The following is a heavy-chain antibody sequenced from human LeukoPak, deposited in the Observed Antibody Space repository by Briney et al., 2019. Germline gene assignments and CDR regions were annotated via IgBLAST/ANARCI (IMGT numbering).Heavy chain of an antibody. CDR2: INPNSGGT. J-gene: IGHJ4*02. CDR3: ASRPDQHLLYYFDY. V-gene: IGHV1-2*02. Sequence: ASVKVSCKASGYTFAGYYMHWVRQAPGQGLEWMGWINPNSGGTKYAQKFQGRVTMTSDASISTAYMELSSLRSDDTAVYYCASRPDQHLLYYFDYWGQGALVTVSS. CDR1: GYTFAGYY. D-gene: IGHD2-15*01.